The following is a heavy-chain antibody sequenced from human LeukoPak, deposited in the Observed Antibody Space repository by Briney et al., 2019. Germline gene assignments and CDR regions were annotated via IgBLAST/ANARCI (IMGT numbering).Heavy chain of an antibody. J-gene: IGHJ6*03. CDR3: ARGSWGEGHRRGIAAANFHYYYYYMDV. Sequence: PSETLSLTCAVYGGSFSGYYWSWIRQPPGKGLEWIGEINHSGSTNYNPSLKSRVTISVDTSKNQFSLKLSSVTAADTAVYYCARGSWGEGHRRGIAAANFHYYYYYMDVWGKGTTVTVSS. CDR1: GGSFSGYY. V-gene: IGHV4-34*01. D-gene: IGHD6-13*01. CDR2: INHSGST.